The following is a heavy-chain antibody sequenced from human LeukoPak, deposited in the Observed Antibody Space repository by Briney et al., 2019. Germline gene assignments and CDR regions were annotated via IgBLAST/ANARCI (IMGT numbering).Heavy chain of an antibody. CDR1: GFTFSNYS. CDR2: ISGSSSYI. CDR3: ARDLLFQYTAHFDY. D-gene: IGHD1-1*01. J-gene: IGHJ4*02. V-gene: IGHV3-21*01. Sequence: RTGGSLRLSCGASGFTFSNYSMNWVRQAPGKGLEWVSSISGSSSYIYYADSVKGRSTISRDNAKNSLYLQMNSLRAEDTAVYYCARDLLFQYTAHFDYWGQGTLVTVSS.